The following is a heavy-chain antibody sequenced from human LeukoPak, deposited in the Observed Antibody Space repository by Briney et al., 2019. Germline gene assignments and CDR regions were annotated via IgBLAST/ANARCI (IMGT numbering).Heavy chain of an antibody. CDR3: TSRRGYRSGGSCSSPYGMDV. Sequence: SETLSLTCTVSGGSISSGGYYWSWIRQHPGKGLEWIGYIYYSGSTYYNPSLKSRVSISADTSKNQFSLKLSSVTAADAAVYYCTSRRGYRSGGSCSSPYGMDVWGQGTTVTVSS. CDR1: GGSISSGGYY. D-gene: IGHD2-15*01. J-gene: IGHJ6*02. V-gene: IGHV4-31*03. CDR2: IYYSGST.